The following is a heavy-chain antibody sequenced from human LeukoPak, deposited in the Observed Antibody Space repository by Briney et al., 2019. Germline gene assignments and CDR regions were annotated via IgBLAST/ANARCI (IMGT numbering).Heavy chain of an antibody. Sequence: GKSLTLSCAASGFTFDDYAMHWVRQPPGKGLEWVSGISWNSGSIGYADSVKGRFTISRDNAKHSLYLQMNSLRAEDTAVYYCAKAPTRVAAAGTGWFDPWGQGTLVTVSS. CDR1: GFTFDDYA. V-gene: IGHV3-9*01. J-gene: IGHJ5*02. CDR3: AKAPTRVAAAGTGWFDP. D-gene: IGHD6-13*01. CDR2: ISWNSGSI.